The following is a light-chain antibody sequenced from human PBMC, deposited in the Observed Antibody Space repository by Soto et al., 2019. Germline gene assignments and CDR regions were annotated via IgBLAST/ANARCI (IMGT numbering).Light chain of an antibody. CDR2: GNN. Sequence: QSVLTQPPSVSGAPGQRVTISCTGSTSNIGSNYDVHWYQQIPGTAPKLLIYGNNNRPSGFPDRFSGSKSATSASLAITGLQADDEADYYCQSYDSRLSAVVFGGGTKVTVL. J-gene: IGLJ2*01. CDR1: TSNIGSNYD. CDR3: QSYDSRLSAVV. V-gene: IGLV1-40*01.